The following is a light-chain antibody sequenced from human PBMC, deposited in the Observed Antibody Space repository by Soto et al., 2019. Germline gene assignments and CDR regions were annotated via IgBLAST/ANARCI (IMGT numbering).Light chain of an antibody. CDR2: AAS. CDR3: QQSYSTPIT. CDR1: QSTSGY. Sequence: DFQMTQYPSSLSASVGVRVPLTFRASQSTSGYLNWYQQKPGKAPNLLIYAASSLQSGVPSRFSGSGSGTDFTLTINSLHPEDFATYYCQQSYSTPITFGQGTRLEIK. V-gene: IGKV1-39*01. J-gene: IGKJ5*01.